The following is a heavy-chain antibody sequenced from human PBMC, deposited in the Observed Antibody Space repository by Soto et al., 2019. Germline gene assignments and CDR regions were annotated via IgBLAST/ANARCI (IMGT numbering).Heavy chain of an antibody. CDR2: TSYDGSNK. CDR3: AGVYYGGNSVNNY. CDR1: GFSCRSYT. D-gene: IGHD2-8*01. J-gene: IGHJ4*02. V-gene: IGHV3-30-3*01. Sequence: PGGTLRLSCVASGFSCRSYTMNWVRHAPGKGLEWVAVTSYDGSNKYYADSVKGRFIISRDNSKNTLDLLLNTPRAEDTAVYYCAGVYYGGNSVNNYWGQGTPVTASS.